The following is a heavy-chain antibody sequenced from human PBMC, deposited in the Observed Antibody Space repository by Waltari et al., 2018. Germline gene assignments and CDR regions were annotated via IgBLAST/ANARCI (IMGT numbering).Heavy chain of an antibody. CDR3: TTQYWGNGIVIDH. Sequence: EGQLVESGGGLVKPGGSVSLSGAASGFTFNTAWTGWARQAPGKGLQRVGRIESKSDGGKIDYGAPVKGRFTISRDDSKNTLYLQMDSLKNEDTAVYYCTTQYWGNGIVIDHWGQGAQVTVSS. D-gene: IGHD7-27*01. V-gene: IGHV3-15*04. J-gene: IGHJ4*02. CDR2: IESKSDGGKI. CDR1: GFTFNTAW.